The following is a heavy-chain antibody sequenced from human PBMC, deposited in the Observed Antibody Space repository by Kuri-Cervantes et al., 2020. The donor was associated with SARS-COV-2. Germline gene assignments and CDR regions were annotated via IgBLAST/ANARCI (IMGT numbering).Heavy chain of an antibody. CDR2: INSDGSST. CDR3: ARAGYYDSSGLGN. Sequence: GGSLRLSCSASGFTFQSYAMTWVRQPPGKGLEWVSRINSDGSSTSYADSVKGRFTISRDNAKNTLYLQMNSLRAEDTAVYYCARAGYYDSSGLGNWGQGTLVTVSS. J-gene: IGHJ4*02. V-gene: IGHV3-74*01. D-gene: IGHD3-22*01. CDR1: GFTFQSYA.